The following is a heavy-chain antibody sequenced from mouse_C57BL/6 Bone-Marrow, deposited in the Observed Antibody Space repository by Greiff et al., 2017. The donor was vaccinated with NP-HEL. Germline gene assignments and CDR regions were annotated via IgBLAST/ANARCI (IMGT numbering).Heavy chain of an antibody. CDR1: GYTFTSYW. Sequence: QVQLQQPGAELVRPGSSVKLSCKASGYTFTSYWMHWVKQRPIQVLEWIGNIDPSDSETHYNQKFKDKATLTVDKSSSTAYMQLSSLTSEDSAVYYSARSYDGYSDAMDYWGQGTSVTASS. CDR3: ARSYDGYSDAMDY. CDR2: IDPSDSET. V-gene: IGHV1-52*01. D-gene: IGHD2-3*01. J-gene: IGHJ4*01.